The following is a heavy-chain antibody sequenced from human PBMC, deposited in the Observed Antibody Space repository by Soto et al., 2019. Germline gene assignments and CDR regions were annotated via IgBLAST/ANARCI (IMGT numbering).Heavy chain of an antibody. Sequence: QVQLVESGGGVVQPGRSLRLSCAASGFTFSSYGMHWVRQAPGKALEWVAVISYDGSNKYYADSVKGRFTISRDNSKNTLYLQMNSLRAEDTAVYYCAKDRSGSGWYWYFDLWGRGTLVTVSS. CDR2: ISYDGSNK. J-gene: IGHJ2*01. D-gene: IGHD6-25*01. CDR3: AKDRSGSGWYWYFDL. CDR1: GFTFSSYG. V-gene: IGHV3-30*18.